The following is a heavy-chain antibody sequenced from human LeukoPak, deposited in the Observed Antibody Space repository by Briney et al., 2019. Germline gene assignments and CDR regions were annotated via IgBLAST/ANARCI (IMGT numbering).Heavy chain of an antibody. V-gene: IGHV1-69*13. CDR1: GGTFSSYA. J-gene: IGHJ4*02. CDR2: IIPIFGTA. CDR3: AREGKYCSGGSCYDY. Sequence: SVKVSCKASGGTFSSYAISWVRQAPGQGLEWMGGIIPIFGTANYAQKFQGRVTITADESTSTAYMELSSLRSEDTAVYYCAREGKYCSGGSCYDYWGQGTLVTVSS. D-gene: IGHD2-15*01.